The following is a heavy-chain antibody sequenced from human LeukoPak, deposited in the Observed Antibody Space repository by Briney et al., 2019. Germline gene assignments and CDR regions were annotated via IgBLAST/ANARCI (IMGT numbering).Heavy chain of an antibody. Sequence: SETLSLTCTVSGGSISSYYCSWIRQPAGKGLEWIGRIYTSGSTNYNPSLKSRVAMSVDTSKNQFSLKLSSVTAADTAVYYCARVEDYGSGSYCMDVWGKGTTVTVSS. D-gene: IGHD3-10*01. V-gene: IGHV4-4*07. CDR1: GGSISSYY. CDR2: IYTSGST. CDR3: ARVEDYGSGSYCMDV. J-gene: IGHJ6*03.